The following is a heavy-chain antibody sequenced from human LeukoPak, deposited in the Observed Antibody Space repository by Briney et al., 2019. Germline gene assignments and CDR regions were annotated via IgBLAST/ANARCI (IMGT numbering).Heavy chain of an antibody. CDR1: GFTFSSHW. J-gene: IGHJ4*02. D-gene: IGHD3-16*01. CDR2: IKPDGSEK. V-gene: IGHV3-7*01. Sequence: PGGSLRLSCAASGFTFSSHWMSWVRQAPGKGLEWVANIKPDGSEKYPMDSVKGRFTVTRDNARNTLYLQMSRLRDDDSAVYYCARAPAFGTVDYWGQGTLVTVSS. CDR3: ARAPAFGTVDY.